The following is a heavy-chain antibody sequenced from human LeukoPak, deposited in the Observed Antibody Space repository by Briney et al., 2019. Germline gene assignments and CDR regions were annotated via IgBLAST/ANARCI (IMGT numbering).Heavy chain of an antibody. Sequence: GGSLRLSCAASGFTFSSYAMHWVRQAPGKGLERVAVISYDGSNKYYADSVKGRSTISRDNSKNTLYLQMNSLRAEDTAVYYCARGGGSYFWEFDYWGQGTLVTVSS. CDR3: ARGGGSYFWEFDY. D-gene: IGHD1-26*01. CDR1: GFTFSSYA. CDR2: ISYDGSNK. J-gene: IGHJ4*02. V-gene: IGHV3-30-3*01.